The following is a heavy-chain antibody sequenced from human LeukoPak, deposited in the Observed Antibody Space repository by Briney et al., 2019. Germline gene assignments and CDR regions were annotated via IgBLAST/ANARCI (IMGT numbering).Heavy chain of an antibody. CDR1: GFTVSSNY. J-gene: IGHJ4*02. D-gene: IGHD3-9*01. Sequence: PGGSLRLSRAASGFTVSSNYMSWVRQAPGKGLEWGSVIYSGGSTYYADSVKGRFTISRDNSKNTLYLQMNSLRAEDTAVYYCARVRIPFVLRYFDWLSYYFDYWGQGTLVTVSS. CDR3: ARVRIPFVLRYFDWLSYYFDY. CDR2: IYSGGST. V-gene: IGHV3-53*01.